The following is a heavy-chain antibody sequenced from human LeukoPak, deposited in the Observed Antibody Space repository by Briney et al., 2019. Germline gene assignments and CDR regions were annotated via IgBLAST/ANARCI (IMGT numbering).Heavy chain of an antibody. V-gene: IGHV4-31*03. Sequence: SQTLSLTCTASGGSISSGGYYWSWIRQHPGKGLEWIGYIYYSGSTYYNPSLKSRVTISVDTSKNQFSLKLSSVTAADTAVYYCARVVVVAATYYFDYWGQGTLVTVSS. J-gene: IGHJ4*02. D-gene: IGHD2-15*01. CDR2: IYYSGST. CDR3: ARVVVVAATYYFDY. CDR1: GGSISSGGYY.